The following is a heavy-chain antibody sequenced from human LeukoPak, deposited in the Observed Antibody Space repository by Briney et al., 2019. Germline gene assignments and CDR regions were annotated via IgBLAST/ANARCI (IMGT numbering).Heavy chain of an antibody. J-gene: IGHJ4*02. CDR3: ARGDYCGGDCYSRPDH. CDR2: INHSGSA. D-gene: IGHD2-21*02. Sequence: PSETLSLTCAVYGGSFSGFYWSWIRRPPGKGLEWIGEINHSGSANYNPSLKSRLTISVDTSKNQFSLKLSSVTAADTAVYYCARGDYCGGDCYSRPDHWGRGTLVTVSS. V-gene: IGHV4-34*01. CDR1: GGSFSGFY.